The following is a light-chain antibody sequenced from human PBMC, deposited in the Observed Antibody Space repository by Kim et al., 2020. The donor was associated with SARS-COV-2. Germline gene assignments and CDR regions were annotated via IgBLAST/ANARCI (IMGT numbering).Light chain of an antibody. CDR3: QQSYSTPFT. Sequence: DIQMTQSPSSLSASVGDRVTITCRASQSISSYLNWYQQKPGKAPKLLIYAASSLQSGVPSRFSGSGSGTDFTLTISSLQPEDFATYYCQQSYSTPFTIGGGNKVEIK. J-gene: IGKJ4*02. CDR2: AAS. CDR1: QSISSY. V-gene: IGKV1-39*01.